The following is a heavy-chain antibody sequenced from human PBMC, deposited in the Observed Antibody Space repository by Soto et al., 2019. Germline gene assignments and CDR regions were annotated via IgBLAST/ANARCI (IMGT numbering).Heavy chain of an antibody. Sequence: GGSLRLSCAASGFTFSSFWMDWVRQAPGKGLEWVANISPDGSEKHYVDSVKGRFTISRDNAKNSLYLQMSSLTAEDSALYYCSRSLDSWGQGTRVTVSS. V-gene: IGHV3-7*01. CDR3: SRSLDS. CDR2: ISPDGSEK. J-gene: IGHJ4*02. CDR1: GFTFSSFW.